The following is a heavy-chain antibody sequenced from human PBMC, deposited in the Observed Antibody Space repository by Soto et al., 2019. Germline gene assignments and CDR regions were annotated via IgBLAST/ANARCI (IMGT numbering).Heavy chain of an antibody. J-gene: IGHJ4*02. Sequence: HPGGSLRLSCAASGFTFSSYAMHWVRQAPGKGLEWVAVISYDGSNKYYADSVKGRFTISRDNSKNTLYLQMNSLRAEDTAVYYCARVKQLVFDYWGQGTLVTVSS. D-gene: IGHD6-13*01. CDR3: ARVKQLVFDY. CDR2: ISYDGSNK. V-gene: IGHV3-30-3*01. CDR1: GFTFSSYA.